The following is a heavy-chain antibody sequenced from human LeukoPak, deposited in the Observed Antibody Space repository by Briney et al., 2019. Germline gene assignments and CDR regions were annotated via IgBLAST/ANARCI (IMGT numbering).Heavy chain of an antibody. D-gene: IGHD2-2*02. Sequence: PSETLSLTCTVSGASIRTYYWSWIRQPPGKGLEWIGEINHSGSTNYNPSLKSRVTISVDTSKNQFSPKLSSVTAADTAVYYCARGNVVVPAAIEWGYYYYGMDVWGQGTTVTVSS. CDR1: GASIRTYY. CDR3: ARGNVVVPAAIEWGYYYYGMDV. CDR2: INHSGST. V-gene: IGHV4-34*01. J-gene: IGHJ6*02.